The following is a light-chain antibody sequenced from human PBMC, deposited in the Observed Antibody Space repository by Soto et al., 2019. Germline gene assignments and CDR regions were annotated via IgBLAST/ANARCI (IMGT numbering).Light chain of an antibody. V-gene: IGLV2-11*01. CDR3: CSYAGSYTLYV. CDR2: GVS. J-gene: IGLJ1*01. Sequence: QSVLTQPRSVSGSPGQSVTISCTGTSSDVGGYDYVSWYQKHPGKAPNLVIYGVSERPSGVPDRISGSKSGNTASLTISGLQAEDEADYYCCSYAGSYTLYVFGTGTKVTVL. CDR1: SSDVGGYDY.